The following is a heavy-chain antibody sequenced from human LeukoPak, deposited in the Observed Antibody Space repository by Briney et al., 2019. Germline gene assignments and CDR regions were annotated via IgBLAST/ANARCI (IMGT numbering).Heavy chain of an antibody. V-gene: IGHV4-4*02. CDR2: IYHSGST. J-gene: IGHJ4*02. CDR3: ARVSSGATTVDY. CDR1: GGSISSSNW. D-gene: IGHD1-26*01. Sequence: SETLSLTCAVSGGSISSSNWWSWVRHPPGKGLEWIGEIYHSGSTNYNPSLKSRVTISVDKSKNQFSLKLSSVTAADTAVCYCARVSSGATTVDYWGQGTLVTVSS.